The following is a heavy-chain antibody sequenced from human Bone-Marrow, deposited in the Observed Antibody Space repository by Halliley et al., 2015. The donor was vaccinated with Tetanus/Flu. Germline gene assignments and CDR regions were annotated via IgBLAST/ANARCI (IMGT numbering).Heavy chain of an antibody. CDR3: AKDYGLSGPFYRFDY. J-gene: IGHJ4*02. Sequence: SAVSPSCCYTCYTDSLYGRFPSCRDKSGNTLYLQMNSLRAEDTAFYYCAKDYGLSGPFYRFDYWSQGTLVTVSS. CDR2: VSPSCCYT. V-gene: IGHV3-23*01. D-gene: IGHD1-26*01.